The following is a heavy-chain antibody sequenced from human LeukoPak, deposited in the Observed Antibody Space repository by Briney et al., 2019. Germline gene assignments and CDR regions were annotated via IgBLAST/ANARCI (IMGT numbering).Heavy chain of an antibody. D-gene: IGHD2-8*01. J-gene: IGHJ4*02. V-gene: IGHV3-23*01. Sequence: GGSLRLSCTTSGFAFSNCAMNWVRQAPGKGPEWVSGISGFNTYYADSVEGRFTIFRDNSKNVLYLQMDRLRAEDTAVYSCAKDVCTSPRCLLYFDSWGQGTLVTVSS. CDR2: ISGFNT. CDR1: GFAFSNCA. CDR3: AKDVCTSPRCLLYFDS.